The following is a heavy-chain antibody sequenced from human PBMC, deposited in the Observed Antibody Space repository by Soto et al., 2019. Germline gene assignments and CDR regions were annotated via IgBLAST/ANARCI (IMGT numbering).Heavy chain of an antibody. Sequence: QVQLVQSGAEVKKPGASVKVSCKTSGFNFFNYGYTWVRQAPGQGLEWVGCIRAFSGRKDYAPKFHGRVTLTADTSTSTAYMELGSLTSDDTAVYYCARTSSTANFEGWGQGTLVTVSS. J-gene: IGHJ4*02. D-gene: IGHD1-26*01. CDR2: IRAFSGRK. CDR3: ARTSSTANFEG. V-gene: IGHV1-18*01. CDR1: GFNFFNYG.